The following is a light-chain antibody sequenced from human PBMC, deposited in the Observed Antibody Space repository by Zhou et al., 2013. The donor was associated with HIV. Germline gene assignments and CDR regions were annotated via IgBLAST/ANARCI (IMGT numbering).Light chain of an antibody. V-gene: IGKV1-5*03. Sequence: DIQMTQSPSTLSASVGDRVTITCRASQSISSWLAWYQQKSGKAPKLLIYKASSLESGVPSRFSGSGSGTEFTLTISSLQPDDFATYYCQQCNSYPLTFGGGTKVEIK. J-gene: IGKJ4*01. CDR1: QSISSW. CDR3: QQCNSYPLT. CDR2: KAS.